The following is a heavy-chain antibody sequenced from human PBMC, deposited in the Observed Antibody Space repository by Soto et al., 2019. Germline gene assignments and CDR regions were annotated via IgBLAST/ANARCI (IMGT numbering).Heavy chain of an antibody. CDR3: ARERLAVTTRLKGNWFDP. Sequence: QVQLQESGPELVKPSETLSLTCTVSGGSLSSGGYYWSWIRQHPGKGLEWIGYTYYSGSTLYNPSLKSRVALSVDTSKNQVSLKLNSVTAADTAVYYCARERLAVTTRLKGNWFDPCGQGTLVTVSS. J-gene: IGHJ5*02. V-gene: IGHV4-31*03. CDR2: TYYSGST. CDR1: GGSLSSGGYY. D-gene: IGHD4-17*01.